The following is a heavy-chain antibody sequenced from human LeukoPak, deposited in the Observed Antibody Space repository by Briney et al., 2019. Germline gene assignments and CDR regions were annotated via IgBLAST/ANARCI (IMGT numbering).Heavy chain of an antibody. J-gene: IGHJ4*02. V-gene: IGHV4-59*07. D-gene: IGHD2-21*02. Sequence: SDTLSLTCSVSGDSISSNHWIWIRQPPGKGLEWIGYMYNSGSTNYNPSLKSRVTISVDTSKNQFSLMLSSVSAADTAVYFCARGAGRCGGDCYSSDSWGQGTLLTVSS. CDR3: ARGAGRCGGDCYSSDS. CDR2: MYNSGST. CDR1: GDSISSNH.